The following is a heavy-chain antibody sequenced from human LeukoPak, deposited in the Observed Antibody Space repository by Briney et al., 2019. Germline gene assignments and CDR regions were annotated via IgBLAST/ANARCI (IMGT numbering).Heavy chain of an antibody. V-gene: IGHV3-30-3*01. CDR3: ARDRLDSSSFNLIDY. Sequence: GGSLRLSCAASGFTFSSYAMHWVRQAPGKGLEWVAVISYDGSNKYYADSVKGRFTISRDNSKNTLYLQMNSLRAEDTAVYYCARDRLDSSSFNLIDYWGQGTLVTVSS. CDR1: GFTFSSYA. J-gene: IGHJ4*02. CDR2: ISYDGSNK. D-gene: IGHD6-13*01.